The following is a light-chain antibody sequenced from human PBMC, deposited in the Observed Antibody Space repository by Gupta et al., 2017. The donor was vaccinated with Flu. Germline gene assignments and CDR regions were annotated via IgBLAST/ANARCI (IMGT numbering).Light chain of an antibody. CDR3: LQDFHYPYS. Sequence: GDRVTITCRASQGIGNDLGWYQQKPGKAPRLLIYAVSTLESGVPSRFSGSGSGTDFILTIDSLHPEDFATYYCLQDFHYPYSFGQGTKLEIK. CDR2: AVS. V-gene: IGKV1-6*01. CDR1: QGIGND. J-gene: IGKJ2*03.